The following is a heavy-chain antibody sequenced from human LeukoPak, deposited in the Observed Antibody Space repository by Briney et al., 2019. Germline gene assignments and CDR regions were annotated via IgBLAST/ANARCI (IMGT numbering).Heavy chain of an antibody. CDR1: GGSFSGYY. V-gene: IGHV4-34*01. CDR3: ARGLSSSSAGQGGDY. CDR2: INHSGST. D-gene: IGHD6-6*01. J-gene: IGHJ4*02. Sequence: SSETLSLTCAVYGGSFSGYYWSWIRQPPGKGLERIGEINHSGSTNYNPSLKSRVTISVDTSKNQFSLKLSSVTAADTAVYYCARGLSSSSAGQGGDYWGQGTLVAVSS.